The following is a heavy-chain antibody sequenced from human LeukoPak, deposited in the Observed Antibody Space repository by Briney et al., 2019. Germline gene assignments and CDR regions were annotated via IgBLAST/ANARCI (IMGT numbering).Heavy chain of an antibody. V-gene: IGHV4-59*12. Sequence: SETLSLTCTVSGGSISSYYWSWIRQPPGKGLEWIGYIYYTGSTYYNPSLKSRVTISVDTSKNQFSLKLSSVTAADTAVYYCARMVVVITPRWYFDLWGRGTLVTVSS. J-gene: IGHJ2*01. CDR1: GGSISSYY. CDR3: ARMVVVITPRWYFDL. CDR2: IYYTGST. D-gene: IGHD3-22*01.